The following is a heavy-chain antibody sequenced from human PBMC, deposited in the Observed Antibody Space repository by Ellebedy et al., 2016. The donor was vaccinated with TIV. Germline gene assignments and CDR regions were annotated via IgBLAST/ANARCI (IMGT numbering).Heavy chain of an antibody. V-gene: IGHV4-59*08. CDR1: GGSMRNYD. Sequence: MPSETLSLTCTVSGGSMRNYDWSWIRQPPGKGLEWISYLYYSGSTNYNPPLKSRITISVDTSKNQFSLKLSSVTAADTAVYYCARHVPTRVSQPDYGDYRTDAFHIWGQGTMVIVSS. CDR3: ARHVPTRVSQPDYGDYRTDAFHI. D-gene: IGHD4-17*01. J-gene: IGHJ3*02. CDR2: LYYSGST.